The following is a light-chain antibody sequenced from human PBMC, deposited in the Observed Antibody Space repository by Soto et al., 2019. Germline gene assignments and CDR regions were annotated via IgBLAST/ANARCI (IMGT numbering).Light chain of an antibody. J-gene: IGKJ1*01. CDR2: EVS. CDR1: KRLLPSDGKTY. CDR3: MQSIQPPRT. Sequence: DIVMTQTQLSLFVTPGQPASISCKSSKRLLPSDGKTYLYWYLQKPGQPPQVLIYEVSNRFSGVPDRFIGSGAWTDFTLKITRVEAEDVGIYYCMQSIQPPRTFGQGTKVDIK. V-gene: IGKV2D-29*01.